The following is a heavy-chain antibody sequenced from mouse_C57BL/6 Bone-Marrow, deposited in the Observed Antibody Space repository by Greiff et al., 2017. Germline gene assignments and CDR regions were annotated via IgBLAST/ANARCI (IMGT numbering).Heavy chain of an antibody. CDR2: IYPGDGDT. Sequence: QVQLKESGPELVKPGASVKISCKASGYAFSSSWMTWVKQRPGKGLEWIGRIYPGDGDTNYNGKFKGKATLTADKSSSTAYMQLSSLTAEDSAVYFSARQGSGRAWFADWGQGTLVTVSA. CDR3: ARQGSGRAWFAD. J-gene: IGHJ3*01. CDR1: GYAFSSSW. D-gene: IGHD3-2*02. V-gene: IGHV1-82*01.